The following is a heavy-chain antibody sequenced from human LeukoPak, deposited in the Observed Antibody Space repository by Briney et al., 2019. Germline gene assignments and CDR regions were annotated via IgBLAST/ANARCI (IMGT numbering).Heavy chain of an antibody. V-gene: IGHV1-18*01. CDR1: GYTFTSYG. CDR3: AREVYYYDSIGFDS. D-gene: IGHD3-22*01. Sequence: RASVKVSCKASGYTFTSYGISWVRQAPGQGLEWMGWISGYNANTNSAQKLQGRVTMTTDTSTSTAYTELRGLRSDDTAVYYCAREVYYYDSIGFDSWGQGTLVTVSS. J-gene: IGHJ4*02. CDR2: ISGYNANT.